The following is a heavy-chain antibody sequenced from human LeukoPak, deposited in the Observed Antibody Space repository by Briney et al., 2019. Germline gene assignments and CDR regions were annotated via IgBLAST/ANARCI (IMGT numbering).Heavy chain of an antibody. CDR3: ARVSSGYLAPFDY. D-gene: IGHD3-22*01. CDR1: GYTFTSSF. Sequence: ASVKVSCKASGYTFTSSFMHWVRQAPGQGLEWMGIINPSGGSTSYAQKFQGRVTMTRDTSTSTVYMELSSLRSEDTAVYYCARVSSGYLAPFDYWGQGTLVTVSS. J-gene: IGHJ4*02. CDR2: INPSGGST. V-gene: IGHV1-46*01.